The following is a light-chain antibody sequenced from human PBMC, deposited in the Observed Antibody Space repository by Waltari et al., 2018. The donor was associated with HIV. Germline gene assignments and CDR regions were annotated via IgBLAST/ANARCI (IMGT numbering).Light chain of an antibody. CDR1: QSVSSSY. CDR3: QQYGSSPLT. J-gene: IGKJ4*01. V-gene: IGKV3-20*01. CDR2: GAS. Sequence: DIVLTQSPGTLSLSPGERATLSCRASQSVSSSYLAWYQQKPGQAPRLLIYGASSRATGIPDMFSGSGSGTDFTLTISRLEPEDFAVYYCQQYGSSPLTFGGGTKVEIK.